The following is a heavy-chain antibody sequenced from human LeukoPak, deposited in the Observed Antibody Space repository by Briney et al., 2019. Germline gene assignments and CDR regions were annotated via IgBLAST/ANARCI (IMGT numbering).Heavy chain of an antibody. CDR3: ARLGSIAAAGRAFDY. Sequence: SVKVSCKASGGTFGSYAISWVRQAPGQGLEWMGGIIPIFGTANYAQKFQGRVTITTDESTSTAYMELSSLRSEDTAVYYCARLGSIAAAGRAFDYWGQGTLVTVSS. J-gene: IGHJ4*02. D-gene: IGHD6-13*01. CDR1: GGTFGSYA. V-gene: IGHV1-69*05. CDR2: IIPIFGTA.